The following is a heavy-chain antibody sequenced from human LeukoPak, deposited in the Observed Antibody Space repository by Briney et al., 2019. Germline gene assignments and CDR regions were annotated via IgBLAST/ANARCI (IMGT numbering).Heavy chain of an antibody. D-gene: IGHD6-19*01. CDR3: ARVEQWLVRLGAFDI. Sequence: ASVKVSCKASGYTFTGYYMHWVRQAPGQGLEWMGWINPNSGGTNYAQKFQGRVTMTRDTSISTAYMELSRLRSDDTAVYYCARVEQWLVRLGAFDIWGQGTTVTVSS. V-gene: IGHV1-2*02. CDR2: INPNSGGT. CDR1: GYTFTGYY. J-gene: IGHJ3*02.